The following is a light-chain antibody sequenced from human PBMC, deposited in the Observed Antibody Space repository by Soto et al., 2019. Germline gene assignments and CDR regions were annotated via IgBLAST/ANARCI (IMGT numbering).Light chain of an antibody. Sequence: QSALSQPASVSGSPGQSITVSCTGTSSDVGGYNYVSWYQQHPGKAPKLMIYDVSNRPSGVSNRFSGSKSGNTASLIISGLQAEDEADYYCSSYTSISTVVFGGGTKLTVL. CDR2: DVS. CDR3: SSYTSISTVV. CDR1: SSDVGGYNY. V-gene: IGLV2-14*01. J-gene: IGLJ2*01.